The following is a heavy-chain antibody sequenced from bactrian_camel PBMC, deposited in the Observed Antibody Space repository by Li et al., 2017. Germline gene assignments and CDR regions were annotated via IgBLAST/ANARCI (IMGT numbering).Heavy chain of an antibody. D-gene: IGHD1*01. CDR2: INDGGGST. CDR1: GFTFSQYA. Sequence: VQLVESGGGLVQPGGSLRLSCAASGFTFSQYAMSWVRQAPGKGLEWVSTINDGGGSTYYADFVKGRFTVSKGDAKNTLYLHMNSLKPEDSAMYYCAADSRSQLCTSVYNVPYYSYSGQGTQVTVS. CDR3: AADSRSQLCTSVYNVPYYSY. V-gene: IGHV3S31*01. J-gene: IGHJ4*01.